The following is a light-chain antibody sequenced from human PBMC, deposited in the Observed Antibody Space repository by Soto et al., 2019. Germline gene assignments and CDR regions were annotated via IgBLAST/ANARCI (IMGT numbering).Light chain of an antibody. J-gene: IGKJ1*01. Sequence: DIQMTQYPSTLSASVGDRVIITCRASQSISSWLAWYQQKPGKAPKLLISKASNLESGVPSRFSGSGSGTEFTLTIRSLQHYDFASCYWQKNYSYWTFGQGTKVEIK. CDR1: QSISSW. CDR3: QKNYSYWT. CDR2: KAS. V-gene: IGKV1-5*03.